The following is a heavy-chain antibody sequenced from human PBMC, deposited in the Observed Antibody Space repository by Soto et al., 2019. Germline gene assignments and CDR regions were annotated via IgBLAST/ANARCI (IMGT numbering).Heavy chain of an antibody. Sequence: SETLSLTCSVSGDSISRSSHYWGWIRQPPGKGLEWIGSVHFSENTYYNPSLKSRVSILIDTSKNQFSLKLSSVTAADTAVYYCARQENTYYYDSSGYPVLDYFDYWGQGTLVTVSS. CDR1: GDSISRSSHY. D-gene: IGHD3-22*01. CDR2: VHFSENT. CDR3: ARQENTYYYDSSGYPVLDYFDY. J-gene: IGHJ4*02. V-gene: IGHV4-39*01.